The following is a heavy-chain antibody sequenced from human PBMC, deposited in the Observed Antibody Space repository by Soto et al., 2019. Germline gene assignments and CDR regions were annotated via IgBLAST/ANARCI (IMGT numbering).Heavy chain of an antibody. CDR3: ARLNYDFWSGYYGFDP. V-gene: IGHV1-69*05. D-gene: IGHD3-3*01. CDR1: GYIFTRYA. Sequence: SLKVSCKSSGYIFTRYAIIWVRQAPGQGLEWMGGIIPIFGTANYAQKLQGRVTMTTDTSTSTAYMELRSLRSDDTAVYYCARLNYDFWSGYYGFDPWGQGTLVNVSS. J-gene: IGHJ5*02. CDR2: IIPIFGTA.